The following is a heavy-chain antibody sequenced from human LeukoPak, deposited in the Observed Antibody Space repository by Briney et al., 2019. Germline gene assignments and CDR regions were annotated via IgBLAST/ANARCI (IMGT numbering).Heavy chain of an antibody. CDR2: ISGSGDSV. J-gene: IGHJ4*02. CDR3: GKGNTASRPGFVD. D-gene: IGHD5-18*01. V-gene: IGHV3-23*01. CDR1: GFTFTNYE. Sequence: AGGSLRLSCAASGFTFTNYEMSWVRQAPGKGLEWLSSISGSGDSVFYADSVKGRFTISRDNSLNTLHPQMNSLRAEDTAFYYCGKGNTASRPGFVDWGQGTLVTVSS.